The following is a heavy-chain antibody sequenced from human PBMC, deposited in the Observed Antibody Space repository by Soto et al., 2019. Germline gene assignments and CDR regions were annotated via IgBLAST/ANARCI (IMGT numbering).Heavy chain of an antibody. J-gene: IGHJ4*02. CDR3: ARSIRGPTDFYFDF. CDR1: GFTFRSYA. CDR2: ISYNGANT. D-gene: IGHD1-1*01. V-gene: IGHV3-23*01. Sequence: GGSLRLSCAASGFTFRSYAMAWVRQAPGQGLEWVSVISYNGANTYYADSIKGRSTISRDNSKGTVNLQMNTLRVEDTAVYYCARSIRGPTDFYFDFWGPGVLVTVSS.